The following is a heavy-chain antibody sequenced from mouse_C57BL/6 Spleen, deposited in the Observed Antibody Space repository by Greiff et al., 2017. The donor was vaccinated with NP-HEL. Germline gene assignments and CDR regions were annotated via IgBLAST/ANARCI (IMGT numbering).Heavy chain of an antibody. D-gene: IGHD2-3*01. CDR2: INPSSGYT. CDR1: GYTFTSYT. Sequence: VQLQQSGAELARPGASVKMSCKASGYTFTSYTMHWVKQRPGQGLEWIGYINPSSGYTKYNQKFKDKATLTADKSTSTAYMQLSSLTSEDSAVYYCARCHPFYDGDYFDYWGQGTTLTVSS. CDR3: ARCHPFYDGDYFDY. V-gene: IGHV1-4*01. J-gene: IGHJ2*01.